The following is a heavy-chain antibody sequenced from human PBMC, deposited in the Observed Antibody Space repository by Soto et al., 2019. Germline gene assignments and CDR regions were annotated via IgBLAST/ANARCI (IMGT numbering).Heavy chain of an antibody. CDR3: ARDPLAGSQMGYFDL. CDR2: VSYDGSNK. J-gene: IGHJ2*01. V-gene: IGHV3-30-3*01. D-gene: IGHD6-19*01. CDR1: GFTFSSYA. Sequence: QVQLVESGGGVVQPGRSLRLSCAASGFTFSSYAMHWVRQAPGKGLEWVAVVSYDGSNKYYADSVKGRFTISRDNSKNPLYLQMNSLRAEDTAVYYCARDPLAGSQMGYFDLWGRGTLVTVSS.